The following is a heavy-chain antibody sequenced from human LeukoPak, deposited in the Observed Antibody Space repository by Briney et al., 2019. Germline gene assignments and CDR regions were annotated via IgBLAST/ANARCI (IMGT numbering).Heavy chain of an antibody. CDR2: ISTYNGNT. J-gene: IGHJ3*02. Sequence: GASVKVSCKASDYTFTSYGITWVRQAPGQGLEWMGWISTYNGNTNYAQKLQGRVTMTTDTSTSTAYMELRSLRSDDTAMYYCAREGPRGIVGAYYNAFDIWGQGTMVTVSS. CDR3: AREGPRGIVGAYYNAFDI. CDR1: DYTFTSYG. V-gene: IGHV1-18*01. D-gene: IGHD1-26*01.